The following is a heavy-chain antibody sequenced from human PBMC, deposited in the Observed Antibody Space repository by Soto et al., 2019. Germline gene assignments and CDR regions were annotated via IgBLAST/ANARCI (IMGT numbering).Heavy chain of an antibody. J-gene: IGHJ4*02. CDR2: IYYSGST. V-gene: IGHV4-59*01. CDR1: GGSIGSYY. CDR3: ARGLNMVRGVIITWALDY. D-gene: IGHD3-10*01. Sequence: SETLSLTCTVSGGSIGSYYWSWIRQPPGKGLEWIGYIYYSGSTNYNPSLKSRVTISVDTSKNQFSLKLSSVTAADTAVYYCARGLNMVRGVIITWALDYWGQGTLVTVS.